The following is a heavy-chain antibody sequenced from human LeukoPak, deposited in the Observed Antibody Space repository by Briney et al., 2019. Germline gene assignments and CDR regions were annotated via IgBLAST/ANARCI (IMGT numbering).Heavy chain of an antibody. CDR3: AISYGSGSYENWFDP. CDR1: GGSFSGYY. Sequence: SETLSLTCAVYGGSFSGYYWSWIRQPPGKGLEWIGEISHSGSTNYNPSLKSRVTISVDTSKNQFSLKLSSVTAADTAVYYCAISYGSGSYENWFDPWGQGTLVTVSS. D-gene: IGHD3-10*01. J-gene: IGHJ5*02. CDR2: ISHSGST. V-gene: IGHV4-34*01.